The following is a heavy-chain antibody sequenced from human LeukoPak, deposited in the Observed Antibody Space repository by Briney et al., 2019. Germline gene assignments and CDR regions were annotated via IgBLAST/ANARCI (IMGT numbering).Heavy chain of an antibody. J-gene: IGHJ4*02. CDR1: GESFSGHY. CDR2: VSYSGGT. CDR3: ARVKRGRDFWSGYRFDH. D-gene: IGHD3-3*01. V-gene: IGHV4-34*01. Sequence: SETLSLTCAVYGESFSGHYWSWIRQPPGKGLEWIGEVSYSGGTNYNPSLKSRVTISVDTSKNQFSLKLRSVTAADTAVFYCARVKRGRDFWSGYRFDHWGQGTLVTVSS.